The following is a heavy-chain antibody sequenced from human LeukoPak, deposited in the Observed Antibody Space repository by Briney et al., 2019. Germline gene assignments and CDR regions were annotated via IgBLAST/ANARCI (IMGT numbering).Heavy chain of an antibody. CDR1: GFTFSSYG. CDR2: IWYDGSNK. CDR3: ARDSGLRYFDRLPDY. D-gene: IGHD3-9*01. J-gene: IGHJ4*02. Sequence: GGSLRLSCAASGFTFSSYGMHWVRQAPGKGLERVAVIWYDGSNKYYADSVKGRFTISRDNSKNTLYLQMNSLRAEDTAVYYCARDSGLRYFDRLPDYWGQGTLVTVSS. V-gene: IGHV3-33*01.